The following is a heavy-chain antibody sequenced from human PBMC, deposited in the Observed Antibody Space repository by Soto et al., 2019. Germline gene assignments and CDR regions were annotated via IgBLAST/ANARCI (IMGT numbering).Heavy chain of an antibody. D-gene: IGHD5-18*01. CDR3: ARANLRQLWSSEIYYGMDV. CDR2: ISAYNGNT. Sequence: GASVKVSCKASGYTCTSYGISWVRQAPGQGLEWMGWISAYNGNTNYAQKLQGRVTMTTDTSTSTAYMELRSLRSDDAAVYYCARANLRQLWSSEIYYGMDVWGQGTTVTVSS. V-gene: IGHV1-18*04. J-gene: IGHJ6*02. CDR1: GYTCTSYG.